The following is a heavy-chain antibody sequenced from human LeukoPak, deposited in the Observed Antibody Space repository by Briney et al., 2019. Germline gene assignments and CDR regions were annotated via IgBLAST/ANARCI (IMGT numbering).Heavy chain of an antibody. CDR2: INTDGSST. Sequence: GGSLRLSCAASGFTFSSYWMHWVRQAPGKGLVWVSRINTDGSSTSYADSVKGRFTISRDNAKNTLYLQMNSLRAEDTAVYYCAKDWSIAARDFDYWGQGTLVTVSS. V-gene: IGHV3-74*01. CDR1: GFTFSSYW. J-gene: IGHJ4*02. CDR3: AKDWSIAARDFDY. D-gene: IGHD6-6*01.